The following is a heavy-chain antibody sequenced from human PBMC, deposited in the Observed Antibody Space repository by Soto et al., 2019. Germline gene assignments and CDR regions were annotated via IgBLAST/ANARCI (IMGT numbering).Heavy chain of an antibody. CDR3: ARDKVGMVDY. J-gene: IGHJ4*02. Sequence: QVKLVQSGAEVKKPGASVKVSCKASGYTFTSYNIYWVRHATGQGLEWMGWMNPNSGNTGYAQKFQGRVTMTRNTSISTAYMELSSLRSADTAVYYCARDKVGMVDYWGQGTLVTVSS. V-gene: IGHV1-8*01. CDR1: GYTFTSYN. CDR2: MNPNSGNT. D-gene: IGHD5-12*01.